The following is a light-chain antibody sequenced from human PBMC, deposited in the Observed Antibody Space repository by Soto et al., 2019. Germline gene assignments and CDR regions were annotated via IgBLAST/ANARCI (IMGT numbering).Light chain of an antibody. J-gene: IGKJ1*01. CDR3: QQYDNWPPWT. CDR2: GAS. CDR1: QNIGSN. V-gene: IGKV3-15*01. Sequence: EIVMTQSPATLSVSPGERATRSCRASQNIGSNLVWYQQIPGQAPRLLIYGASTRATGIPARFSGSGSGTEFTLIISSLQSEDFAVYYCQQYDNWPPWTFGQGTKVEVK.